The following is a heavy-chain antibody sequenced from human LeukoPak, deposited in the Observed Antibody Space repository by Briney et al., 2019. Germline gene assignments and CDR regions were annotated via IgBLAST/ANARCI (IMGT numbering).Heavy chain of an antibody. J-gene: IGHJ3*02. V-gene: IGHV1-46*01. CDR3: ARDPGPSTAGGAPKELGYCSGGSCPAPDAFDI. Sequence: ASVKVSCKASGYTFTSYYMHWVRQAPGQGLEWMGIINPSGGSTSYAQKFQGRVTMTRDTSTSTVYMELSSLRSEDTAVYYCARDPGPSTAGGAPKELGYCSGGSCPAPDAFDIWGQGTMVTVSS. D-gene: IGHD2-15*01. CDR2: INPSGGST. CDR1: GYTFTSYY.